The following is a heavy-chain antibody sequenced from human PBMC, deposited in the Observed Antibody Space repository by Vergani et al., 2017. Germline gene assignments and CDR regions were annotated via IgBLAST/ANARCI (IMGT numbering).Heavy chain of an antibody. CDR3: ARRGDCSSTSCYGSSYWYFDL. V-gene: IGHV1-69*12. CDR1: GGTFSSYA. D-gene: IGHD2-2*01. CDR2: IIPIFGTA. J-gene: IGHJ2*01. Sequence: QVQLVQSGAEVKKPGSSVKVSCKASGGTFSSYAISWVRQAPGQGLEWMGGIIPIFGTANYAQKFQGRVTITADESTSTAYMELSSLRSEDTAVYYCARRGDCSSTSCYGSSYWYFDLWGRGTLVTVSS.